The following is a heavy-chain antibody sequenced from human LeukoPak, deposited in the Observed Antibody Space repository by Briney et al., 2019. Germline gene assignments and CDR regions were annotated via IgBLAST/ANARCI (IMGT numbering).Heavy chain of an antibody. D-gene: IGHD6-19*01. CDR1: GYTFTAYY. J-gene: IGHJ4*02. Sequence: ASVKVSCKASGYTFTAYYIHWVRQAPGQGLEWMGWIDPNSGDTKYVEKFQGRVTMTRDTSFSTAYMALSSLRADDTAVYYCTRNSGWYGISWGQGTLVTVSS. CDR2: IDPNSGDT. V-gene: IGHV1-2*02. CDR3: TRNSGWYGIS.